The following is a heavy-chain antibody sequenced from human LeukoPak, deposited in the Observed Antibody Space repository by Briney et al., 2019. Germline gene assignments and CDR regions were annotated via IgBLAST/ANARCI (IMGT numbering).Heavy chain of an antibody. CDR2: IKQDGSEK. V-gene: IGHV3-7*01. J-gene: IGHJ4*02. CDR1: GFTFSSYW. Sequence: GGSLGLSCAASGFTFSSYWMSWVRQAPGKGLEWVANIKQDGSEKYYVDSVKGRFTISRDNAKNSLYLQMNSLRAEDTAVYYCARDGDSSGWYKYFDYWGQGTLVTVSS. CDR3: ARDGDSSGWYKYFDY. D-gene: IGHD6-19*01.